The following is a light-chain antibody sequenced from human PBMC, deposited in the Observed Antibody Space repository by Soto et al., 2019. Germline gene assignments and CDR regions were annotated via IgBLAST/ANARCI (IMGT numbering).Light chain of an antibody. CDR3: QQYNNWPPWT. J-gene: IGKJ1*01. CDR1: QSVGSN. V-gene: IGKV3-15*01. CDR2: GAS. Sequence: DIVMTPSPAPLSVSPGERATLSCRASQSVGSNLAWYQQKPGQAPRLLIYGASTRDTGIPARFSGSGSGPEFTRTIRRLQSEEFLVYYCQQYNNWPPWTCGQGTKVEIK.